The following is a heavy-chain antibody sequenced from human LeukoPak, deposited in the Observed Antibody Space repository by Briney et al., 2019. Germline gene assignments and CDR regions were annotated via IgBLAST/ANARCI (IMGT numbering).Heavy chain of an antibody. V-gene: IGHV4-30-2*01. D-gene: IGHD2-8*02. CDR3: ARGSVLGTASWFDP. CDR2: IYHSGST. CDR1: GGSISSGGYY. J-gene: IGHJ5*02. Sequence: SQTLSLTCTVSGGSISSGGYYWSWIRQPPGKGLEWIGYIYHSGSTYYNPSLKSRVTISVDRSKNQFSLKLSSVTAADTAVYYCARGSVLGTASWFDPWGQGTLVTVSS.